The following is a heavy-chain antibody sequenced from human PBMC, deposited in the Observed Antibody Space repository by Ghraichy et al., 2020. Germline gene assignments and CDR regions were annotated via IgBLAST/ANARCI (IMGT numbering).Heavy chain of an antibody. J-gene: IGHJ6*02. Sequence: GSLRLSCAASGFSFSASWMTWIRQAPGKGPEWVANINQDGSEKNYVDSVKGRFTVSRDNAENSVHMEMNSLRVEDTAVYYCARGHYGMDVWGQGTTVTVSS. CDR3: ARGHYGMDV. CDR2: INQDGSEK. V-gene: IGHV3-7*03. CDR1: GFSFSASW.